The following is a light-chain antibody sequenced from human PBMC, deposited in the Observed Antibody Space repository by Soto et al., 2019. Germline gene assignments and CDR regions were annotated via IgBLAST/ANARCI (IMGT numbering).Light chain of an antibody. CDR1: SSDIGDYNY. J-gene: IGLJ1*01. CDR3: SSFTNTITRYA. V-gene: IGLV2-14*03. CDR2: EVS. Sequence: QSVLTQPPSASGSPGQSVTISCSGTSSDIGDYNYVSWYQQHPGKAPKLIIYEVSYRPSGVSARFSGSKSGDTASLTISGLQAEDEADYYCSSFTNTITRYAFGTGTKLTVL.